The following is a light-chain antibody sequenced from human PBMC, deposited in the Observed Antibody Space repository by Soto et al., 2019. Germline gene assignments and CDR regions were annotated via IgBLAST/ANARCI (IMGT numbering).Light chain of an antibody. J-gene: IGKJ1*01. CDR3: QQYGSSPWP. CDR2: GAS. CDR1: QSVSSSY. V-gene: IGKV3-20*01. Sequence: EIVLTQSPGTLSLSPGERATLSCRASQSVSSSYLAWYQQKPGQAPRLLIYGASSRATGIPDRFSGSGSGTDFTLTISRLEPEDFAVYYCQQYGSSPWPFGQWTKVEIK.